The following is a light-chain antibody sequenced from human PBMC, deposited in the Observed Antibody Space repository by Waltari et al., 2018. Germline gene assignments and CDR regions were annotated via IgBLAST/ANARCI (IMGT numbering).Light chain of an antibody. CDR3: QQYNTYSS. CDR1: QSISNW. J-gene: IGKJ2*01. Sequence: DIQMTQPPSSLSASVGDRVTITCRASQSISNWLAWYQQKPGKAPILLIYKASILKSGVPSRFSGSGSVTQFTLTISSLQPGDFATYYCQQYNTYSSFGQGTKLEIK. CDR2: KAS. V-gene: IGKV1-5*03.